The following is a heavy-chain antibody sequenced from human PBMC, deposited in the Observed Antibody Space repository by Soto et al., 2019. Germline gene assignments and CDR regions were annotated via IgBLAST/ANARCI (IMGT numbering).Heavy chain of an antibody. Sequence: PSETLSLTCAVYGGSFSGYYWSWIRQPPGKGLEWIGEINHSGSTNYNPSLKSRVTISVDTSKNQFSLKLSSVTAADTAVYYCARDITYNWNYERPYNWFDPWGQGTLVTVSS. V-gene: IGHV4-34*01. CDR1: GGSFSGYY. D-gene: IGHD1-7*01. J-gene: IGHJ5*02. CDR2: INHSGST. CDR3: ARDITYNWNYERPYNWFDP.